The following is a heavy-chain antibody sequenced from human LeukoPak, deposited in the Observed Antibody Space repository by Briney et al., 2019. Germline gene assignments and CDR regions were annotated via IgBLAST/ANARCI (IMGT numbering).Heavy chain of an antibody. V-gene: IGHV4-4*02. Sequence: SETLSLTCAVSGGSISSSNWWSWVRQPPGKGLEWIGEIYHSGSTNYNPSLKSRVTISVDKSKNQFSLKLSSVTAADTAVYYCARRPGDFWSGNWFVPWGQGTLVTVSS. CDR1: GGSISSSNW. CDR2: IYHSGST. D-gene: IGHD3-3*01. J-gene: IGHJ5*02. CDR3: ARRPGDFWSGNWFVP.